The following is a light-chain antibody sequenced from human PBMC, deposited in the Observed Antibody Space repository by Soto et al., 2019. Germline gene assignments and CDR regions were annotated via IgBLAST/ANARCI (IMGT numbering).Light chain of an antibody. Sequence: DIQMTQSPSSLSASVGDRVTITCRASQSISGYLNWYQQKPGKAPKLLIYAASSLQSGVPSRFSGSGSGTDFTLTISSLQPEDFATYYCQQSNNTPLTFGGGTKVEIK. CDR2: AAS. CDR1: QSISGY. J-gene: IGKJ4*01. V-gene: IGKV1-39*01. CDR3: QQSNNTPLT.